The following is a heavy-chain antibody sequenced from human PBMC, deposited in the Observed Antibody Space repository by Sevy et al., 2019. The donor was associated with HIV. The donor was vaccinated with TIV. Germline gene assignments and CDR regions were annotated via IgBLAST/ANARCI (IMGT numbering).Heavy chain of an antibody. J-gene: IGHJ4*02. Sequence: SETLSLTCTVSGDSISNYYWSWIRQPPGKGLEWIGYIYYSGFTNYNPSLKSRVTISVDTSKNQFSLKLNSVTAADTAVYYCARGIVAYYFDYWGQGTLVTVSS. D-gene: IGHD5-12*01. CDR2: IYYSGFT. V-gene: IGHV4-59*01. CDR3: ARGIVAYYFDY. CDR1: GDSISNYY.